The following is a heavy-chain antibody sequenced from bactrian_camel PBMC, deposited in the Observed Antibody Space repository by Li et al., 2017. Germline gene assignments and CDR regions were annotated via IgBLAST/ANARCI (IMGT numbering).Heavy chain of an antibody. CDR3: AASHSFILTPRFYRLESSDYPY. J-gene: IGHJ4*01. V-gene: IGHV3S55*01. D-gene: IGHD4*01. CDR2: IRRDDLT. CDR1: GIPFSSYC. Sequence: HVQLVESGGGLVQPGGSLRLSCAASGIPFSSYCMAWFRQSPGKEPEAVAAIRRDDLTAYTDSVKGRFTISKDNAENSLFLQMSNLKPEDTAMYYCAASHSFILTPRFYRLESSDYPYRGQGTQVTVS.